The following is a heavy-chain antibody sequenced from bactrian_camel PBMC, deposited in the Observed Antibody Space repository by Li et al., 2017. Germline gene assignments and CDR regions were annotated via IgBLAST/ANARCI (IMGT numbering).Heavy chain of an antibody. D-gene: IGHD6*01. J-gene: IGHJ6*01. CDR1: GDTYRSLC. CDR3: ALAVPCMGWSMPAPKASDFGY. CDR2: VYMDGGFTSPVDS. Sequence: HVQLVESGGGSVQAGGSLSLSCSVSGDTYRSLCMGWIRQAPGREREEVAFVYMDGGFTSPVDSYYADSVQGRFTISQNNAKDTVYLQMESLKFEDTAVYYCALAVPCMGWSMPAPKASDFGYWGQGTQVTVS. V-gene: IGHV3S1*01.